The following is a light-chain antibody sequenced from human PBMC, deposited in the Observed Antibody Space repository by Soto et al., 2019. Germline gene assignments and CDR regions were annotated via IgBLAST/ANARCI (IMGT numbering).Light chain of an antibody. J-gene: IGLJ7*01. CDR1: RSDVGGYNY. V-gene: IGLV2-11*01. CDR2: HVS. CDR3: CSYAGSSAV. Sequence: QSVLTQPRSVSGSPGQSVTISCTGTRSDVGGYNYVSWYQQHPGKAPKLMIYHVSKRPSGVPDRFSGSKSGNTASLTISGLQAEDEADYYCCSYAGSSAVFGGGTQLTVL.